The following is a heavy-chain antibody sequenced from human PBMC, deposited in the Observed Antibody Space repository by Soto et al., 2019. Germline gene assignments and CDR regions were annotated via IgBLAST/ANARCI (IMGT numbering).Heavy chain of an antibody. CDR3: AKEAGDH. CDR2: IIPIFGIK. D-gene: IGHD3-10*01. J-gene: IGHJ4*02. Sequence: QMRLVQSGAEVKERGSSVKISCKTSGGTFNTYALTWVRQAPGQGPEWIGGIIPIFGIKNVAQRFQGRVTINADESLTTAYMEMTSLRSDDTAVYYCAKEAGDHWGQGTLVTVSS. CDR1: GGTFNTYA. V-gene: IGHV1-69*01.